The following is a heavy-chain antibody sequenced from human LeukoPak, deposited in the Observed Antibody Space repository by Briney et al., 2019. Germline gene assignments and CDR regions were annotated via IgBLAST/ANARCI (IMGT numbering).Heavy chain of an antibody. V-gene: IGHV3-23*01. CDR3: AKRASGSGTSLYYFDY. Sequence: SGGSLRLSCAASGFIFSSYAMSWVRQAPGKGLEWVSVISNSGGSTFYADSVKGRFTISRDNSKNTLYLQMNSLRAKDTAVYYCAKRASGSGTSLYYFDYWGQGTLVTVSS. CDR2: ISNSGGST. D-gene: IGHD3-10*01. J-gene: IGHJ4*02. CDR1: GFIFSSYA.